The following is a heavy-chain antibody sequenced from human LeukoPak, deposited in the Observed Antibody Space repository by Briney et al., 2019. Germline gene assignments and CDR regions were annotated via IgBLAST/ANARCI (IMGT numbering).Heavy chain of an antibody. D-gene: IGHD3-10*01. V-gene: IGHV3-30-3*01. J-gene: IGHJ4*02. CDR1: GFTFSNYA. Sequence: SGGSLRLSCAATGFTFSNYAIHWDRQAPGKGLEWVAFISDDGSRQHYADSVKGRFTISRDNSKNTLNLQMNSLRAEDTAVYYCVKDRTGTYTLDYWGQGTLVTVSS. CDR3: VKDRTGTYTLDY. CDR2: ISDDGSRQ.